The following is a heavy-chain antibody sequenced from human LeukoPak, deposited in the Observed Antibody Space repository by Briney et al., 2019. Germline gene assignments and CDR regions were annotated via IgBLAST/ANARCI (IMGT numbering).Heavy chain of an antibody. J-gene: IGHJ5*02. CDR1: GFTFSSYW. Sequence: GGSLRLSCAASGFTFSSYWMHWVRQAPGKGLVWVSRINSDGSSTSYADSVKGRFTISRDNAKNTLYLQMNSLRAEDTAVYYCARVPGIVGALEFWFDPWGQGTLVTVSS. V-gene: IGHV3-74*01. D-gene: IGHD1-26*01. CDR3: ARVPGIVGALEFWFDP. CDR2: INSDGSST.